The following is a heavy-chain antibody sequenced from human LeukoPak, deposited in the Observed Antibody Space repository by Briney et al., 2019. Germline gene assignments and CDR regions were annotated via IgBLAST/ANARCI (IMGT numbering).Heavy chain of an antibody. CDR1: NYSISSGYF. CDR2: IYHSANT. D-gene: IGHD3-10*01. V-gene: IGHV4-38-2*02. CDR3: ARLCGSGSYYRWFDP. J-gene: IGHJ5*02. Sequence: PSDTLSLTCTVSNYSISSGYFWGWIRQPPGDGLEWIGNIYHSANTYYNPSLKRRVTMSVDTSKNQFSLKLSSATAADTAVYYCARLCGSGSYYRWFDPWGQGTLVTVSS.